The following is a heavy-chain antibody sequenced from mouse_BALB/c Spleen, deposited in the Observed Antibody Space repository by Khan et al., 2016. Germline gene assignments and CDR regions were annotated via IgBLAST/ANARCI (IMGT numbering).Heavy chain of an antibody. CDR3: ARDALWGSMDF. CDR2: IYYRGTI. D-gene: IGHD1-1*02. CDR1: GISITTGNYR. V-gene: IGHV3-5*02. Sequence: EVQLQESGPGLVKPSQTVSLTCTVTGISITTGNYRWSWIRQFPGHKLEWIGYIYYRGTITYNPSLTSRTTITRDTSKNQFFLEINSLTTEDTATYYCARDALWGSMDFWGQGTSVTVSS. J-gene: IGHJ4*01.